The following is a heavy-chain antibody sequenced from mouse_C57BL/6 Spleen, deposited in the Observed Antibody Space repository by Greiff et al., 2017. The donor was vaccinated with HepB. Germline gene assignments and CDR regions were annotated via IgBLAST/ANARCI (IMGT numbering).Heavy chain of an antibody. CDR2: ISYDGSN. CDR3: ARDSSGYGAMDY. D-gene: IGHD3-2*02. CDR1: GYSITSGYY. J-gene: IGHJ4*01. V-gene: IGHV3-6*01. Sequence: EVKLVESGPGLVKPSQSLSLTCSVTGYSITSGYYWNWIRQFPGNKLEWMGYISYDGSNNYNPSLKNRISITRDTSKNQFFLKLNSVTTEDTATYYCARDSSGYGAMDYWGQGTSVTVSS.